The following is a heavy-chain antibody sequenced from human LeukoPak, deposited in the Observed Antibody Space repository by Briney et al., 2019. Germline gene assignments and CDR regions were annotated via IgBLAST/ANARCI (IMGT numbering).Heavy chain of an antibody. CDR1: GGSISSGSYY. D-gene: IGHD2-2*01. CDR3: ATSYCSSTSCYDSTFDY. V-gene: IGHV4-61*02. Sequence: SETLSLTCTVSGGSISSGSYYWSWLRQPAGKGLEWIVRIYTSGSTNYNPSLKSRVTISVDTSKNQFSLKLSSVTAADTAVYYCATSYCSSTSCYDSTFDYWGQGTLVTVSS. J-gene: IGHJ4*02. CDR2: IYTSGST.